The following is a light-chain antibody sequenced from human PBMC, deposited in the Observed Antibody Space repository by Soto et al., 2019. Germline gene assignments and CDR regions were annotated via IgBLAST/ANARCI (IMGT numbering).Light chain of an antibody. V-gene: IGLV6-57*04. CDR3: QSYDSDFVV. CDR1: SGSIANNY. J-gene: IGLJ2*01. CDR2: ENN. Sequence: NFMLTQPHSVSESPGKTLSISCTRSSGSIANNYVQWYQQRPGSAPTTVIYENNQRLSGVPDRFSCSTDGSSNSASLTISGLQPEDEADYYCQSYDSDFVVFGGGTKLTVL.